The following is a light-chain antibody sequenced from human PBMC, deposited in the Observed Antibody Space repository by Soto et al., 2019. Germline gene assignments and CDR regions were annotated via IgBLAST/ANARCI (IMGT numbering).Light chain of an antibody. CDR1: QGIRND. Sequence: AIQMTQFPSSLSASVGDRFTITCRASQGIRNDLGWYQQKSGRAPKLLIFGASTLQSGVPSRFSGSGSGTDFTLTISRPEPEDFAVYYCQQYGSSGTFGQGTKVDIK. V-gene: IGKV1-6*01. CDR2: GAS. J-gene: IGKJ1*01. CDR3: QQYGSSGT.